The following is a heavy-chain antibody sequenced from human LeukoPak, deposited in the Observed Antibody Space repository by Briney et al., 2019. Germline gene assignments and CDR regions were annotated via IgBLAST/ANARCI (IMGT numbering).Heavy chain of an antibody. CDR3: ARGFGIDGFDY. CDR2: ISSSSSYI. Sequence: GGSLRLSCAASGFTFSSYSMNWVRQAPGKGLEGVSSISSSSSYIYYADSVKGRFTISRDNAKNSLYLQMNSLRAEDTAVYYCARGFGIDGFDYGGQGTLVTVSS. D-gene: IGHD5-24*01. V-gene: IGHV3-21*01. J-gene: IGHJ4*02. CDR1: GFTFSSYS.